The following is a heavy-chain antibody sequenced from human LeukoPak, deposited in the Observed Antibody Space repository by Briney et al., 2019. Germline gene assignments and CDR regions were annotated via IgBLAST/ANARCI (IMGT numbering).Heavy chain of an antibody. Sequence: SETLSLTCTVSGGSISSYYWSWIRQPAGKGLEWIGRIYTSGSTNYNPSLKSRVTMSVDTSKNQFSLKLRSVTAADTAVYYCARTPRGTHDYGDFAFDPWGQGTLVTVSS. J-gene: IGHJ5*02. V-gene: IGHV4-4*07. CDR1: GGSISSYY. CDR2: IYTSGST. CDR3: ARTPRGTHDYGDFAFDP. D-gene: IGHD4-17*01.